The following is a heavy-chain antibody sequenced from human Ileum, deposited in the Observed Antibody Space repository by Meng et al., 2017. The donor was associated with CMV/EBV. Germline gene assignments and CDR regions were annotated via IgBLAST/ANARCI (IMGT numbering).Heavy chain of an antibody. D-gene: IGHD3-22*01. J-gene: IGHJ4*02. CDR2: TYYTSKWYN. V-gene: IGHV6-1*01. CDR1: GDSVSSNRAA. CDR3: ARISSDYFDH. Sequence: CAISGDSVSSNRAAWTWIRQSPLRGLEWLGRTYYTSKWYNDYAVSVKSRITINPDTSKNQFSLQLNSVTPEDTAVYYCARISSDYFDHWGQGTLVTVSS.